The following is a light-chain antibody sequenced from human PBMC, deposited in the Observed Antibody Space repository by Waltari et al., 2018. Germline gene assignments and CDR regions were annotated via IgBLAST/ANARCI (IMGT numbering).Light chain of an antibody. CDR2: GAS. Sequence: EIVLTQSPGTLSLSPGERATLSCRASQSVSRTLAWYQQKHGQAPRLLIDGASTRATGIPDRFSGGGSGTDFSLTISRLEPEDFAVYYCQHYVRLPVTFGQGTKVEIK. CDR3: QHYVRLPVT. CDR1: QSVSRT. V-gene: IGKV3-20*01. J-gene: IGKJ1*01.